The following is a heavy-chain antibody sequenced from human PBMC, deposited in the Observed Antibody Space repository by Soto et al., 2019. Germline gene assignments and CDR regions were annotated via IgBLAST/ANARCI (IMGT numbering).Heavy chain of an antibody. CDR3: ARDALGGATEGDVFDY. V-gene: IGHV1-69*01. D-gene: IGHD1-26*01. Sequence: QVQLVQSGAEVKKPGSSVKVSCKASGGTFSSYAISWVRQAPGQGLEWMGGIIPIFGTANYAQKFQGRVTITADESTSTAYIELSSLRSEDTAVYYCARDALGGATEGDVFDYWGQGTLVTVSS. CDR2: IIPIFGTA. CDR1: GGTFSSYA. J-gene: IGHJ4*02.